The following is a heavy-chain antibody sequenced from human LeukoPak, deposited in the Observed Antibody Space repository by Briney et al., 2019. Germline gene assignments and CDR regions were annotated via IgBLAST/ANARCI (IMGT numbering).Heavy chain of an antibody. CDR3: ARDHTRDYFDY. J-gene: IGHJ4*02. CDR2: IYHSGST. CDR1: GGSISSGGYY. D-gene: IGHD2-2*01. Sequence: PSETLSLTCTVSGGSISSGGYYWSWIRQPPGKGLEWIGYIYHSGSTYYNPSLKSRVTISVDRSKNQFSLKLSSVTAADTAVYYCARDHTRDYFDYWGQGTLVTVSS. V-gene: IGHV4-30-2*01.